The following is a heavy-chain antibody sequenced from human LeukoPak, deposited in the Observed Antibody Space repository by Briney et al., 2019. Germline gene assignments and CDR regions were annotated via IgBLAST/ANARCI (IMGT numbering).Heavy chain of an antibody. V-gene: IGHV3-74*01. CDR1: GFTFSSCS. CDR2: INSDGSST. J-gene: IGHJ5*02. Sequence: GGSLRLSCAASGFTFSSCSMNWVRQAPGKGLVWVSRINSDGSSTTYADSVKGRFTISRDNAKNTLFLQMNSLRVEDTAVYYCARGASTDTGWFDPWGQGTLVTVSS. CDR3: ARGASTDTGWFDP. D-gene: IGHD2-2*01.